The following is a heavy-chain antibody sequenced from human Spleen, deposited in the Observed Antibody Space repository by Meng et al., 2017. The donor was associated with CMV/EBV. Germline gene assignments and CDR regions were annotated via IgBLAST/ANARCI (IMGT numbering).Heavy chain of an antibody. CDR2: ISWNGGST. CDR3: AKDMDKGGFWSGYYDY. V-gene: IGHV3-43*01. Sequence: GGSLRLSCAASGFTFDDYTMHWVRQAPGKGLEWVSLISWNGGSTSYAYSVKGRFTISRDNRKNSLYLQMNRLRTEDTALYYCAKDMDKGGFWSGYYDYWGQGTLVTVSS. J-gene: IGHJ4*02. D-gene: IGHD3-3*01. CDR1: GFTFDDYT.